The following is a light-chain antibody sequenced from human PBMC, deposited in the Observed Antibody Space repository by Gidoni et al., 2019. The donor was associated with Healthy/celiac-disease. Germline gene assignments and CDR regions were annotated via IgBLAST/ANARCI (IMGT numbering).Light chain of an antibody. CDR3: QQYNNWPPYT. CDR1: QSVSSN. J-gene: IGKJ2*01. Sequence: EIVMTQSSATLSVSPGERATLSCGASQSVSSNLAWYQQKPGQAPRLLIYGASTRATGIPARFSGSGSGTEFTLTISSLQSEDFAVYYCQQYNNWPPYTFGQGTKLEIK. V-gene: IGKV3-15*01. CDR2: GAS.